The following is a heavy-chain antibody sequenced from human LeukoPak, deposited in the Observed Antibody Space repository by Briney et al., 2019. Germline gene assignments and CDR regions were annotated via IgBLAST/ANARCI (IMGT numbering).Heavy chain of an antibody. CDR2: IIPRGSA. CDR3: SRRLTGERAFDL. CDR1: GGSFSGYY. J-gene: IGHJ3*01. Sequence: SETLSLTCAVYGGSFSGYYWSWIRQPPGKGLEWIGVIIPRGSARYNPSLKGRVNISIDTSPNQFSLKLSSLTAADTAAYFCSRRLTGERAFDLWGQGTVVTVS. V-gene: IGHV4-34*12. D-gene: IGHD7-27*01.